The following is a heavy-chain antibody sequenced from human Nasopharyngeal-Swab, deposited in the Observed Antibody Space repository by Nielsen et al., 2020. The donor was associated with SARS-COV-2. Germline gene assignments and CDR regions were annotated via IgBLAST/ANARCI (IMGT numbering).Heavy chain of an antibody. CDR3: AKDISGGYGQYYYGMDV. Sequence: LSLTCAASGFTFDDYAMHWVRQAPGKGLEWVSGISWNSGSIGYADSVKGRFTISRDNAKNSLYLQMNSLRAEDTALYYCAKDISGGYGQYYYGMDVWGQGTTVTVSS. J-gene: IGHJ6*02. V-gene: IGHV3-9*01. D-gene: IGHD5-12*01. CDR2: ISWNSGSI. CDR1: GFTFDDYA.